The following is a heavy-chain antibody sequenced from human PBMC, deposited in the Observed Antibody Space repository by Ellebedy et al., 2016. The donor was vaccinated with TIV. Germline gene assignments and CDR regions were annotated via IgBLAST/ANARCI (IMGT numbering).Heavy chain of an antibody. D-gene: IGHD1-26*01. Sequence: GGSLRLSXAASGFTFNSYSMNWVRQAPGKGLEWVSAISGSVTSTYSADSVKGRFTISRDNSKNTLYLQMNSLRAEDTAVYYCAKGPTTRYYYMDVWGKGTTVTVSS. J-gene: IGHJ6*03. CDR2: ISGSVTST. CDR3: AKGPTTRYYYMDV. CDR1: GFTFNSYS. V-gene: IGHV3-23*01.